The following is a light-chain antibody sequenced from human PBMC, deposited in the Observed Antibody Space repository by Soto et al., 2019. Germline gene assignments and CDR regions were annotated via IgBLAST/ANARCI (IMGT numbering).Light chain of an antibody. Sequence: EVVMTQSPATLSVSPGERATLSCRANQTISSNLAWYQQKPGQAPRLLIYGASTRATGIPARFSGSGSGTECTLTISSLQSEDFTVYYCQHYNNWVGTFGGGTKVEIK. CDR3: QHYNNWVGT. J-gene: IGKJ4*01. CDR2: GAS. CDR1: QTISSN. V-gene: IGKV3-15*01.